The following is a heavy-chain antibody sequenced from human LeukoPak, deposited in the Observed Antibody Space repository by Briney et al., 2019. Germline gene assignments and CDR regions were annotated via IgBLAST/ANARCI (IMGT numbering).Heavy chain of an antibody. CDR3: AIGWLLGPAGGSSSWYGTSPGDY. D-gene: IGHD6-13*01. V-gene: IGHV7-4-1*02. Sequence: ASVKVSCKASGYTFTSYAMNWVRQAPGQGLEWMGWINTNTGNPMYAQGFTGRFVFSLDTSVSTAYLQISSLKAEDTAVYYCAIGWLLGPAGGSSSWYGTSPGDYWGQGTLVTVSS. CDR1: GYTFTSYA. J-gene: IGHJ4*02. CDR2: INTNTGNP.